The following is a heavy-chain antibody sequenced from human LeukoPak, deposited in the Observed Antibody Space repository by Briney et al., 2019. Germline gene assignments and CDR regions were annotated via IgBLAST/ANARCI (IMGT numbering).Heavy chain of an antibody. J-gene: IGHJ4*02. CDR1: GGSISSSSYY. V-gene: IGHV4-39*07. D-gene: IGHD3-22*01. CDR2: IYYSGST. CDR3: ARVSIEFKPSYYDSSGYYVGY. Sequence: PETLSLTCTVSGGSISSSSYYWGWIRQPPRKGLEWIGSIYYSGSTYYNPSLKSRVTISVDTSKNQFSLKLSSVTAADTAVYYCARVSIEFKPSYYDSSGYYVGYWGQGTLVTVSS.